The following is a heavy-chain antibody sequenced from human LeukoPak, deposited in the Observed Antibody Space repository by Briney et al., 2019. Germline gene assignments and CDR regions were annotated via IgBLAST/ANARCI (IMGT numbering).Heavy chain of an antibody. Sequence: GRSLRLSCEAPGFTFSIFPMHCVRQAPGKGLEWVALISSGSEKYYADSVKGRFTISRDNSKNMLYLQMNSLRADDTAVYYCARDLELSAVYYFDSWGQGTLVIVSS. CDR3: ARDLELSAVYYFDS. D-gene: IGHD3-3*01. J-gene: IGHJ4*02. V-gene: IGHV3-30*04. CDR1: GFTFSIFP. CDR2: ISSGSEK.